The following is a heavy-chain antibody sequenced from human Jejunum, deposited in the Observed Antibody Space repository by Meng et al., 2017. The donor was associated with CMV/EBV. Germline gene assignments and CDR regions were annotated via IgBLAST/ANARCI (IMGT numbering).Heavy chain of an antibody. CDR2: VHSGGRA. CDR3: ARLKDTETNGRGDAFDI. Sequence: MNSAEGLGSGVRQSPGKGLAWLAYVHSGGRASYSPSLNSRAAMSVDTSKNQFSLKLTSVTAADTAMYYCARLKDTETNGRGDAFDIWGQGTMVTVSS. D-gene: IGHD1-14*01. J-gene: IGHJ3*02. CDR1: MNSAEGL. V-gene: IGHV4-30-4*01.